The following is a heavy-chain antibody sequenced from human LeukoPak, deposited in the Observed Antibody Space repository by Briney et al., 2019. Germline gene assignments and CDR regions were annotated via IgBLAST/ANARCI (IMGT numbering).Heavy chain of an antibody. CDR2: IYPGDSDT. V-gene: IGHV5-51*01. CDR3: ARGGLYCGGDCYVDY. CDR1: GYSLTSYW. Sequence: GESPKTSCKGSGYSLTSYWIGGVRQMPGKGLAWMGIIYPGDSDTRYSPSFQGQATISADKSIRTAYLQWSSLKASDTAMYYCARGGLYCGGDCYVDYWGQGTLVTVSS. D-gene: IGHD2-21*02. J-gene: IGHJ4*02.